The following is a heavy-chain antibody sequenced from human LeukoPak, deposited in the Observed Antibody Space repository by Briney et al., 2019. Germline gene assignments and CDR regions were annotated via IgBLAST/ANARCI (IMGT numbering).Heavy chain of an antibody. CDR2: ISSSGSDA. CDR1: GFTFSKYS. Sequence: GGSLRLSCAASGFTFSKYSMNWVRQASGKGLEWVSCISSSGSDAYYADSVKGRFTVSRDNGNNFLYLQMNSLRADDTAVYYCARDHERVDYWGQGTLVTVSS. V-gene: IGHV3-21*01. CDR3: ARDHERVDY. J-gene: IGHJ4*02. D-gene: IGHD5-24*01.